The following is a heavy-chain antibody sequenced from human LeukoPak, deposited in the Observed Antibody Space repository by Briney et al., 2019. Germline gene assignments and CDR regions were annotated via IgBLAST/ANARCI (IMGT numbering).Heavy chain of an antibody. J-gene: IGHJ4*02. D-gene: IGHD5-12*01. Sequence: GGSLRLSCAASGXTFSDYYVSWIRQAPGKGLEWVFYINGPSIDTVYAHSVRGRFTISRDNAKNSLYLQMNSLRAEDTAVYYCARVRRGYGDYGGYWGQGTLVTVSS. CDR2: INGPSIDT. V-gene: IGHV3-11*05. CDR3: ARVRRGYGDYGGY. CDR1: GXTFSDYY.